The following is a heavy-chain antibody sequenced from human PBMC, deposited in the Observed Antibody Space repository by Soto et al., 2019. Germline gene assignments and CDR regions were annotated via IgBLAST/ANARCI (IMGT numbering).Heavy chain of an antibody. CDR1: GGSFSGYY. CDR2: INHSGST. V-gene: IGHV4-34*01. CDR3: ARDNRGIVVVMGDAFDI. D-gene: IGHD3-22*01. Sequence: QVQLQQWGAGLLKPSETLSLTCAVYGGSFSGYYWSWIRQPPGKGLEWIGEINHSGSTNYNPSLKSRVTISVDTSKNQFSLKLSSVTAADTAVNYCARDNRGIVVVMGDAFDIWGQGTMVTVSS. J-gene: IGHJ3*02.